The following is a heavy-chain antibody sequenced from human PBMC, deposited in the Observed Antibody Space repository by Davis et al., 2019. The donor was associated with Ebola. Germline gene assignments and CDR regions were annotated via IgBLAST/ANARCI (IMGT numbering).Heavy chain of an antibody. J-gene: IGHJ1*01. D-gene: IGHD3-10*01. CDR3: AKVLGYYGSPN. V-gene: IGHV3-30*04. Sequence: GGSLRLSCAASGFSFSFYNMNWVRQAPGRGLEWVAVISYDGSNKYYVDSVQGRFTISRDNSKNTLYLQMNSLRAEDTAVYYCAKVLGYYGSPNWGQGTLVTVSS. CDR2: ISYDGSNK. CDR1: GFSFSFYN.